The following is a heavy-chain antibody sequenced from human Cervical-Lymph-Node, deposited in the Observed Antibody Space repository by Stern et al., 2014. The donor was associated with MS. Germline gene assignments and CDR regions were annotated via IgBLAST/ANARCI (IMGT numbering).Heavy chain of an antibody. J-gene: IGHJ4*02. CDR1: GYPFTSYG. CDR2: ISAYNGNT. Sequence: QAQLVQSGAEVPTPGASVKVSCKASGYPFTSYGITWARQAPGQGLEWMRWISAYNGNTNYAQKLQGRVTMTTDTSTSTAYMELRSLRSDDTAVYYCARDPINDYGDYEIDYWGQGTLVTVSS. V-gene: IGHV1-18*01. D-gene: IGHD4-17*01. CDR3: ARDPINDYGDYEIDY.